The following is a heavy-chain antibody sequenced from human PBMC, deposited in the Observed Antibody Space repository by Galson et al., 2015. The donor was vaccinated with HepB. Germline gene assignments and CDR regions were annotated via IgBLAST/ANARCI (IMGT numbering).Heavy chain of an antibody. Sequence: SVKVSCKASGGTFSTYAFSWVRQAPGQGLEWMGGIIPIFGIANYAQEFQGRVTITAAESTSTAYMELSSLRSEDTAVYYCARRETTGYSSGWSDAFDIWGRGTMVTVSS. CDR2: IIPIFGIA. D-gene: IGHD6-19*01. J-gene: IGHJ3*02. CDR3: ARRETTGYSSGWSDAFDI. V-gene: IGHV1-69*13. CDR1: GGTFSTYA.